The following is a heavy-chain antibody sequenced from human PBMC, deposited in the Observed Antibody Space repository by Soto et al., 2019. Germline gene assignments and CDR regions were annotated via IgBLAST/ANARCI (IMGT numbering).Heavy chain of an antibody. D-gene: IGHD5-12*01. CDR1: GFTFTSSA. CDR3: AADSVATIRSDY. Sequence: SVKVSCKASGFTFTSSAVQWVRQARGQRLEWIGWIVVGSGNTNYAQKFQERVTITRDMSTSTAYMELSSLRSEGTAVYYCAADSVATIRSDYWGQGTLVTVS. CDR2: IVVGSGNT. V-gene: IGHV1-58*01. J-gene: IGHJ4*02.